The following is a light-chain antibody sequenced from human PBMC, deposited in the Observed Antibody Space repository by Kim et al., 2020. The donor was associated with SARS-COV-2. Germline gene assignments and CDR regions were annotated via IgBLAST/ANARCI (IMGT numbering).Light chain of an antibody. V-gene: IGKV3-15*01. CDR3: QQYNNWPPHT. Sequence: EIVMTQSPATLSVSPGERATLSCRASQSVSSSLAWYQQKPGQAPRLLIYGASTRATGIPARFSGSGSGTEFTLTISSLQSEDFAVYYCQQYNNWPPHTFGGGTKVDIK. J-gene: IGKJ4*01. CDR1: QSVSSS. CDR2: GAS.